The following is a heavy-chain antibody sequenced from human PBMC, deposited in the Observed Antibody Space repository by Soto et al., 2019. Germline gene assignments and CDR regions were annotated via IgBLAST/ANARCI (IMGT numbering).Heavy chain of an antibody. Sequence: QVQLQESGPGLVKPSGTLSLTCAVSGGSISSSNWWSWVRQPPGKGLEWIGEIYHSGSSYYNPSLTSPVTSSXDXSKTQFALKPSSVTAADTAVYYCARVWTTVTNWFDPWGQGTLVTVSS. V-gene: IGHV4-4*02. CDR2: IYHSGSS. D-gene: IGHD4-17*01. J-gene: IGHJ5*02. CDR1: GGSISSSNW. CDR3: ARVWTTVTNWFDP.